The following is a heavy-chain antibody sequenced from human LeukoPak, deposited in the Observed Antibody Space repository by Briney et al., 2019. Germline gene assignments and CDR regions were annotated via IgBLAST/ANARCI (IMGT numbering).Heavy chain of an antibody. CDR1: GGSIRSYY. CDR2: IYNSEST. V-gene: IGHV4-59*12. J-gene: IGHJ3*02. CDR3: ARSLFSSGWYTDDAFDI. D-gene: IGHD6-19*01. Sequence: SETLSLTCTVSGGSIRSYYWSWIRQPPGKGLEWIGYIYNSESTNYNPSLKSRVTMSVDTSKNQFSLKLSSVTAADTAVYYCARSLFSSGWYTDDAFDIWGQGTMVTVSS.